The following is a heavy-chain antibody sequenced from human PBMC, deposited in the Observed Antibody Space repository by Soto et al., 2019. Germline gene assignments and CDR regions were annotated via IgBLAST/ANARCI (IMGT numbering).Heavy chain of an antibody. J-gene: IGHJ4*01. CDR1: GFTFSTFW. CDR3: AKETRSGRYYFDY. CDR2: INSDGSST. V-gene: IGHV3-74*01. Sequence: GGSLRLSCEASGFTFSTFWMHWVRQAPGKGLVWVSRINSDGSSTYYADSVKGRFTISRDNSKNALYLQMNSLRAEDTAVYYCAKETRSGRYYFDYWGHGTLVTVSS. D-gene: IGHD6-19*01.